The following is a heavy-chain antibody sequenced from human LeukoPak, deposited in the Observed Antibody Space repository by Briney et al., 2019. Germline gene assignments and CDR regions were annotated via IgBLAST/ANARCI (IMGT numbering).Heavy chain of an antibody. CDR1: GFTLNSNA. CDR2: ISRIGVTT. D-gene: IGHD2-2*01. V-gene: IGHV3-23*01. Sequence: GGSLRLSCAVSGFTLNSNAMCWVRQAPGEGLECVSAISRIGVTTYYADSVEGRFTISRDTSKNTLYLQMNTLRSEDTAVYYCAKEEVPNDYWGQGTLVTVSS. J-gene: IGHJ4*02. CDR3: AKEEVPNDY.